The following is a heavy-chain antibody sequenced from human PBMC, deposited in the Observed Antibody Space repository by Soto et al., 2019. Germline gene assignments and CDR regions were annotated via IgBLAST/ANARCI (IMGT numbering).Heavy chain of an antibody. J-gene: IGHJ5*02. CDR3: ARAYYDFWSGYWRWFDP. D-gene: IGHD3-3*01. V-gene: IGHV4-59*01. CDR1: GGSISSYY. Sequence: QVQLQESGPGLVKPSETLSLTCTVSGGSISSYYWSWIRQPPGKGLEWIGYISYSGSTNYNPSLKIRVTISVDTSKNQFSLKLNSVTAADTAVYYCARAYYDFWSGYWRWFDPWGQGTLVTVSS. CDR2: ISYSGST.